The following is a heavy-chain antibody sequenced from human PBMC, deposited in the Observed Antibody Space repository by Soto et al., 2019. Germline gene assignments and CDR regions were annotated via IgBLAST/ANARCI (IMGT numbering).Heavy chain of an antibody. CDR1: GGSISSGGYS. CDR3: ARGRNYGDYDY. V-gene: IGHV4-30-2*01. D-gene: IGHD4-17*01. J-gene: IGHJ4*02. CDR2: IYHSGST. Sequence: SETLSLTCAASGGSISSGGYSWSWIRQPPGKGLEWIGYIYHSGSTYYNPSLKSRVAISVDRSKNQFSLKLSSVTAADTAVYYCARGRNYGDYDYWGQGTLVTVSS.